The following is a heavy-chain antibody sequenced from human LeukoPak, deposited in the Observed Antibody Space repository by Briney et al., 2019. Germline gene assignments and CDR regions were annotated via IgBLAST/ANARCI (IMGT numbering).Heavy chain of an antibody. J-gene: IGHJ6*02. Sequence: GGSPRLSCAASGFTFNNYGMHWVRQAPGKGLEWVAVIWYDGSNKYYADSVKGRFTISRDNSQNTLYLQMNSLRADDTAVYYCAKAQDSSSWYRYYGMDVWGQGTTVTVSS. CDR1: GFTFNNYG. CDR2: IWYDGSNK. CDR3: AKAQDSSSWYRYYGMDV. V-gene: IGHV3-33*06. D-gene: IGHD6-13*01.